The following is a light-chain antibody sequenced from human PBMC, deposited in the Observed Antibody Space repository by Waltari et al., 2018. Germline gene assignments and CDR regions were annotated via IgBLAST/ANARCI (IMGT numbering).Light chain of an antibody. CDR1: QYVLYSSNNKNY. CDR2: WAA. Sequence: DIVMTQSPDSLAVSLGERAPINCKSSQYVLYSSNNKNYLAWYQQKPGQPPKLLIYWAATREAGVPDLFSGSGSGTDFTLTISSLQAEDVAVYYCQQYYSTPLTFGGGTKVEIK. J-gene: IGKJ4*01. V-gene: IGKV4-1*01. CDR3: QQYYSTPLT.